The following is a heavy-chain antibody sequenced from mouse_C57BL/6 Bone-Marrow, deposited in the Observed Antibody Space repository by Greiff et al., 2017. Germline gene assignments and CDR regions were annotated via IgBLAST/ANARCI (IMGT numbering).Heavy chain of an antibody. CDR2: INPNYGTT. J-gene: IGHJ4*01. Sequence: EVQLQQSGPELVKPGASVKISCKASGYSFTDYNMNWVKQSNGKSLEWIGVINPNYGTTSYNQKFKGKSTLTVDKSSSTAYMQLSSLTSEDSAVYYCARRWLYYGNDYYAMDYWGQGTSVTVSS. D-gene: IGHD2-1*01. CDR3: ARRWLYYGNDYYAMDY. V-gene: IGHV1-39*01. CDR1: GYSFTDYN.